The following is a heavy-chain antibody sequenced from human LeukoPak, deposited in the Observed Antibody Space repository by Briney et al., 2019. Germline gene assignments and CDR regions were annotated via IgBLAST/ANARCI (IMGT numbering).Heavy chain of an antibody. Sequence: GGSLRLSCAASGFTVSSNYMSWVRQAPGKGLEWVSVIYSGGSKYYADSVKGRFTISSDNSKNTLYLQMNNLRAEDTAVYYFAVYSSGWTDYFDYWGQGTLVTVSS. CDR1: GFTVSSNY. CDR2: IYSGGSK. V-gene: IGHV3-53*01. CDR3: AVYSSGWTDYFDY. D-gene: IGHD6-19*01. J-gene: IGHJ4*02.